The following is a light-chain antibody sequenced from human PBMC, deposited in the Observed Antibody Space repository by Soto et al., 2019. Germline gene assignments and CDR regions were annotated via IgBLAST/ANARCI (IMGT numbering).Light chain of an antibody. CDR1: QSVSSN. CDR3: QQYNNWLT. CDR2: GAS. Sequence: EIVMTQSPATLSVSPGERATLSCRASQSVSSNLAWYQQKPGQAPRLLIYGASTRATGIPARFSGSGSGTEFTLTISSLQSEDFAVYYCQQYNNWLTFGGGTKVAI. J-gene: IGKJ4*01. V-gene: IGKV3D-15*01.